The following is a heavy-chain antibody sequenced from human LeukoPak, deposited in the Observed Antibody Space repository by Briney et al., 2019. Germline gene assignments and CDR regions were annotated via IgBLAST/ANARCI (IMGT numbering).Heavy chain of an antibody. Sequence: GRSLTLSCVAAGFTFSSYGMHWVRQAPGKGLEWVAIIWSDGSTKYYVGSVKGRFTISRDSSKSTLYLQMNSLRAEDTAVYYCARDAATSVGMPHYWGQGTVVTVSS. CDR3: ARDAATSVGMPHY. V-gene: IGHV3-33*01. CDR2: IWSDGSTK. CDR1: GFTFSSYG. D-gene: IGHD2-2*01. J-gene: IGHJ4*02.